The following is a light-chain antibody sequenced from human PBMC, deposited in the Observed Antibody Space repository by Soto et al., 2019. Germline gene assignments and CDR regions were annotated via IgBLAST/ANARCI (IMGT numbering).Light chain of an antibody. CDR3: QKYNSAPRT. CDR2: AAS. V-gene: IGKV1-27*01. CDR1: QGISNY. Sequence: DIQMTQSPSSLSASVGDRVTITCRASQGISNYLAWYQQKPGKVPKLLIYAASTLQSGVPSRVSGSGSGTDFTLTISSLQPEGVETYYCQKYNSAPRTFGQGTKVEIK. J-gene: IGKJ1*01.